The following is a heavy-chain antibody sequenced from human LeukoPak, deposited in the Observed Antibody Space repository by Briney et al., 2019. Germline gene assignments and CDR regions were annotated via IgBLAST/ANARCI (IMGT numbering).Heavy chain of an antibody. CDR1: GFTFSSYG. J-gene: IGHJ5*02. Sequence: GGSLRLSCAASGFTFSSYGMHGVRQAPGKGLEWVAVIWYDGSNKYYADSVKGRFTISRDNSKNTLYLQMNSLRAEDTAVYYCAKDVSGYWPNWFDPWGQGTLVTVSS. V-gene: IGHV3-33*06. CDR3: AKDVSGYWPNWFDP. D-gene: IGHD3-22*01. CDR2: IWYDGSNK.